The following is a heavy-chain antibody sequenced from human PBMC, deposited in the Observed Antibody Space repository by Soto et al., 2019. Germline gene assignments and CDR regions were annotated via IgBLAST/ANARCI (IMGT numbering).Heavy chain of an antibody. Sequence: GESLKSSGQGPRYRFAIYWVGRVRQLPGKGLEWMGIVYPGDSDTRYSPSFQGQVTISADKSISTAYLQWSSLKASDTAMYYCASNDDSSGYLTFDYWGQ. D-gene: IGHD3-22*01. CDR1: RYRFAIYW. V-gene: IGHV5-51*01. CDR3: ASNDDSSGYLTFDY. J-gene: IGHJ4*02. CDR2: VYPGDSDT.